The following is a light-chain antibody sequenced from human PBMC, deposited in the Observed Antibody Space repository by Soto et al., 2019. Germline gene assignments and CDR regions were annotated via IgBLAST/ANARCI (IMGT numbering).Light chain of an antibody. J-gene: IGKJ1*01. V-gene: IGKV1-5*01. CDR1: QSISNW. CDR3: QQLNSYPRT. Sequence: IQMTQNTYTLSASVGDRVTITGRASQSISNWLAWYQQKPGKAPKLLIYDASSLESGVSLRFSGSGSGTEFTLTISSLQPDDFATYYCQQLNSYPRTFGQGTKVDIK. CDR2: DAS.